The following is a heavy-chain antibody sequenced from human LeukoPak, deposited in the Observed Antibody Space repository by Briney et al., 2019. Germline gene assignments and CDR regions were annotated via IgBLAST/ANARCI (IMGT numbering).Heavy chain of an antibody. CDR3: ASEIQWLMDY. CDR2: ISSKSTTI. CDR1: GFTFSTYS. D-gene: IGHD6-19*01. Sequence: GGSLRLSCAASGFTFSTYSMDWVRQAPGKGLEWVSYISSKSTTIYYADSVKGRFTISRDNAENSLYLQMNSLRGEDTAVYYCASEIQWLMDYWGQGTLVTVSS. J-gene: IGHJ4*02. V-gene: IGHV3-48*01.